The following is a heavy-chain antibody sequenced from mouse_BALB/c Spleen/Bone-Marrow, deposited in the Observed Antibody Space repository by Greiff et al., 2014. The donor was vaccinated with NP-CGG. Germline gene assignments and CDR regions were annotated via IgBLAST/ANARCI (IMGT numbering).Heavy chain of an antibody. J-gene: IGHJ3*01. Sequence: VQLQQSGAELARPGASVKMSCKASGYTFTSYTMHWVKQRPGQGLEWIGYINPSSGYTNYNQKFKDKATLTADKSSSTADMQLSSLTSEDSAVYYCARSNGNYVLAYWGQGTLVTVSA. D-gene: IGHD2-1*01. V-gene: IGHV1-4*01. CDR2: INPSSGYT. CDR3: ARSNGNYVLAY. CDR1: GYTFTSYT.